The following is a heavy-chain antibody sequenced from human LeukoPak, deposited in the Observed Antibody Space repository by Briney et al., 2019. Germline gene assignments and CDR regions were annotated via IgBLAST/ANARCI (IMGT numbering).Heavy chain of an antibody. J-gene: IGHJ4*02. CDR3: AKSSWDGRGSFY. D-gene: IGHD3-10*01. CDR2: IRGGGGDT. CDR1: GFTFSTYS. Sequence: GGSLRLSCAASGFTFSTYSMSWVRQAPGKGLEWVSAIRGGGGDTYYADSVKGRFTISRDNSKATLSLQMNSLRAEDTAVYYCAKSSWDGRGSFYWGQGALVTVSS. V-gene: IGHV3-23*01.